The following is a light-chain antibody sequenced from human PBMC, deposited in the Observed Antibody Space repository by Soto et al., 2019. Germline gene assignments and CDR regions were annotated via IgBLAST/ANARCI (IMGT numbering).Light chain of an antibody. CDR1: RIVISNY. CDR3: QKYDTSPYS. Sequence: ESVLAQSPGTLSLSPGEGATLSCRSSRIVISNYLAWYQKKPGQAPRLLIYCASNRATGVPDRFSGSGSGTDVTLTIRGLESEDFAVYFCQKYDTSPYSFGQGTKLEIK. CDR2: CAS. J-gene: IGKJ2*03. V-gene: IGKV3-20*01.